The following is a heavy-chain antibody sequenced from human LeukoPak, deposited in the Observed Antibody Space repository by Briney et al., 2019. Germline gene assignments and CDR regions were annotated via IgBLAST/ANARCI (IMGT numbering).Heavy chain of an antibody. D-gene: IGHD5-24*01. J-gene: IGHJ4*02. CDR2: IYYSGST. CDR1: GGSISSGDYY. CDR3: ARDRRDGYNLYYFDY. V-gene: IGHV4-61*08. Sequence: SQTLSLTCTVSGGSISSGDYYWSWIRQPPGKGLEWIGYIYYSGSTNYNPSLKSRVTISVDTSKNQFSLKLSSVTAADTAVYYCARDRRDGYNLYYFDYWGQGTLVTVSS.